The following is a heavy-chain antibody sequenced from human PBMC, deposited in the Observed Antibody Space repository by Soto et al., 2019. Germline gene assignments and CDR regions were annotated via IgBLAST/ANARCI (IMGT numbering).Heavy chain of an antibody. J-gene: IGHJ4*02. CDR3: ARAIAGGYGHTTLDY. D-gene: IGHD5-12*01. CDR1: GYTFTYFG. CDR2: INAYNGNT. Sequence: QVQLVQSGAEVKKPGASVKVSCKASGYTFTYFGISWVRQAPGQGLEWMGWINAYNGNTDYAQKLQDRVTMTTDTSTSTDYMELRSLRSDDTAVYSCARAIAGGYGHTTLDYWGQGTLVTVSS. V-gene: IGHV1-18*04.